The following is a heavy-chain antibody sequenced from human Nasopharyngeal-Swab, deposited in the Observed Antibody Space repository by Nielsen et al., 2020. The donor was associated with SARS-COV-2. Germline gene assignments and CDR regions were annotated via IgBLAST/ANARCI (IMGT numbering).Heavy chain of an antibody. Sequence: WIRQLPGKGLEWIGSIYYSGSTYYNPSLKSRVTISVDTSKNQFSLKLSSVTAADTAVYYCARPGYDSSGYTSYFDYWGQGTLVTVSS. CDR2: IYYSGST. D-gene: IGHD3-22*01. J-gene: IGHJ4*02. CDR3: ARPGYDSSGYTSYFDY. V-gene: IGHV4-39*01.